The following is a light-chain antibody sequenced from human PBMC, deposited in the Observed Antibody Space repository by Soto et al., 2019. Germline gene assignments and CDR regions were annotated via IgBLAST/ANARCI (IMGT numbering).Light chain of an antibody. CDR2: KAS. J-gene: IGKJ1*01. Sequence: DIQLTESPSTLSASVGDRVTVICRASQSISGWLGWCRQKPGKAPKLLIFKASTLETGVPSRFSGSGFGTGFTLTISSLQPDDFATYYCQQYDTSPWTFGQGTKVDIK. CDR1: QSISGW. V-gene: IGKV1-5*03. CDR3: QQYDTSPWT.